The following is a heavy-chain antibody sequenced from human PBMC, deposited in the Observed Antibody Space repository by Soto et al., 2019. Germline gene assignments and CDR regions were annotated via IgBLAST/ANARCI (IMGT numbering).Heavy chain of an antibody. J-gene: IGHJ3*01. CDR2: ISSSSSYI. V-gene: IGHV3-21*01. D-gene: IGHD6-19*01. CDR3: AKTYSSGRGAFDV. Sequence: PGGSLRLSRAASGFTFSSYSMNWVRQAPGKGLEWVSSISSSSSYIYYADSVKGRFTISRDNAKNSLYLHMNSLRAEDTAVYYCAKTYSSGRGAFDVWGQGTMVTVSS. CDR1: GFTFSSYS.